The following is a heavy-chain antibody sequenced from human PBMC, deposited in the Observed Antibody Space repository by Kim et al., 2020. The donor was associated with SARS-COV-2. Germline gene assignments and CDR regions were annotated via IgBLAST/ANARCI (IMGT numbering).Heavy chain of an antibody. V-gene: IGHV3-23*01. CDR2: ISPNGGTT. Sequence: GGSLRLSCAASGFTFSSCDMSWVRQAPGKGLEWVSAISPNGGTTYYTDSVKGRFIISRDNSKNTLYLQMSSLRAEDTAIYYCAKDGPHSGWYIEYWGQGTLVTVSS. D-gene: IGHD6-19*01. CDR3: AKDGPHSGWYIEY. CDR1: GFTFSSCD. J-gene: IGHJ4*02.